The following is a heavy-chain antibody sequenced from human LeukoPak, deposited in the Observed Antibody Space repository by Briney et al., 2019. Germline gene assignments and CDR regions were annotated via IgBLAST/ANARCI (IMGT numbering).Heavy chain of an antibody. Sequence: GGSLRLSCAASGFTFSSYSMNWVRQAPGKGLEWVSYISSSSSTIYYADSVKGRFTISRDNAKNSLYLQMNSLRAEDTAVYYCARGPHIVVVTASDYWGQGTLFTVSS. D-gene: IGHD2-21*02. CDR2: ISSSSSTI. J-gene: IGHJ4*02. CDR1: GFTFSSYS. V-gene: IGHV3-48*04. CDR3: ARGPHIVVVTASDY.